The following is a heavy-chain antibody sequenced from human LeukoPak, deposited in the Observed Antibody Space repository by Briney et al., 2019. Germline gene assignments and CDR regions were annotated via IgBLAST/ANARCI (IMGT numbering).Heavy chain of an antibody. CDR2: IYPGDSDT. CDR3: ATSFSPAVITPPYY. V-gene: IGHV5-51*01. Sequence: GESLKISCKASGYSFTTYWIGWVRQMPGKGLEWMGIIYPGDSDTRYSPSFQGQVTISADKSISTAFLQWSSLKASDTAMYYCATSFSPAVITPPYYWGQRTLVTVSS. CDR1: GYSFTTYW. D-gene: IGHD4-17*01. J-gene: IGHJ4*02.